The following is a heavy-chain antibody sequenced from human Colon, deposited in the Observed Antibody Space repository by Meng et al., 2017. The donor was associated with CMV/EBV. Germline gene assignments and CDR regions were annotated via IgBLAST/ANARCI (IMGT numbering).Heavy chain of an antibody. J-gene: IGHJ4*02. CDR1: GVILSSMY. V-gene: IGHV3-66*02. D-gene: IGHD2-2*02. CDR3: ARGRRYCTSDSCYIFDS. Sequence: GGSLRLSCAASGVILSSMYMNWVRQTPGKGLEWVALLYSGNTTKYADSVTGRLTISRDSSKNTLYLQMNNVRPEDTAIYYCARGRRYCTSDSCYIFDSRGQGTLVTVSS. CDR2: LYSGNTT.